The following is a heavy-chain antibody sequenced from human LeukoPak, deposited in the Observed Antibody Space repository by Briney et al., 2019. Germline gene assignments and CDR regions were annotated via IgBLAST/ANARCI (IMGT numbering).Heavy chain of an antibody. Sequence: GGSLRLSCAASGFTFSDYYMSWIRQAPGKGLEWVSYISSSSSYTNYADSVKGRFTISRDNAKNSLYPQMNSLRAEDTAVYYCARGHLWFGEPILDYWGQGTLVTVSS. D-gene: IGHD3-10*01. V-gene: IGHV3-11*06. CDR3: ARGHLWFGEPILDY. CDR1: GFTFSDYY. CDR2: ISSSSSYT. J-gene: IGHJ4*02.